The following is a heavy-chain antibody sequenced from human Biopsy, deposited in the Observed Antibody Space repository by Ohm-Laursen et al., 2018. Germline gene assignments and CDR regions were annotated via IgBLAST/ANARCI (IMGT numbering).Heavy chain of an antibody. CDR2: ISWNSLSI. Sequence: RSLRLSCAASGFTFDDYALHWVRQAPGKALEWVSGISWNSLSIGYADSVKGRFTISRDNAKNSLYLQMSSLRAEDTALYYCARDSWGELLPNPTQPFDYWGQGTLVTVSS. CDR3: ARDSWGELLPNPTQPFDY. V-gene: IGHV3-9*01. D-gene: IGHD1-26*01. J-gene: IGHJ4*02. CDR1: GFTFDDYA.